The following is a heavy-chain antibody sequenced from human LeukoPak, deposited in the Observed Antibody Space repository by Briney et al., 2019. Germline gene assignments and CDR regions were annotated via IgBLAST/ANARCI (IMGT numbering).Heavy chain of an antibody. J-gene: IGHJ6*03. V-gene: IGHV4-38-2*02. D-gene: IGHD6-13*01. CDR1: GYSISSGYY. CDR3: ARSAGYSSSWNNYYYYYMDV. Sequence: PSETLSLTCTVSGYSISSGYYWGWIRQPPGKGLEWIGSIYHSGRTFYNPSLKSRVTISVDTSKNQFSLKLSSVTAADTAVYYCARSAGYSSSWNNYYYYYMDVWGKGTTVTVSS. CDR2: IYHSGRT.